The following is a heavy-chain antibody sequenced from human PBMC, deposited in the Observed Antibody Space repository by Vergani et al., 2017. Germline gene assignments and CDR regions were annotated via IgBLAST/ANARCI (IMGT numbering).Heavy chain of an antibody. CDR3: ARKTLTTVTTNSYYYYYMDV. D-gene: IGHD4-17*01. V-gene: IGHV2-5*02. Sequence: QITLKESGPTLVKPTQTLTLTCTFSGFSLSTSGVGVGWIRQPPGKALEWLALIYWDDDKRYSPSLKSMLTITKDTSKNQVVLTMTNMDPVDTATYYCARKTLTTVTTNSYYYYYMDVWGKGTTVTVSS. J-gene: IGHJ6*03. CDR1: GFSLSTSGVG. CDR2: IYWDDDK.